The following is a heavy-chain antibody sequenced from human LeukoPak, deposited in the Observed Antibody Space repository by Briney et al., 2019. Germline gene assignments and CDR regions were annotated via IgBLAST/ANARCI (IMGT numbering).Heavy chain of an antibody. V-gene: IGHV3-30*18. CDR3: AKVQSSEGGGHGDTKTRYRAFDL. J-gene: IGHJ4*02. CDR1: GFTFSGYG. D-gene: IGHD4-17*01. Sequence: PGRSLRLSCVASGFTFSGYGMHWVRQTPGKRLEWVAVISYDGSNQYYADSVKGRFTISRDNSKNTMYLQMSSLRAEDTAVYYCAKVQSSEGGGHGDTKTRYRAFDLWGQGTLVTVSS. CDR2: ISYDGSNQ.